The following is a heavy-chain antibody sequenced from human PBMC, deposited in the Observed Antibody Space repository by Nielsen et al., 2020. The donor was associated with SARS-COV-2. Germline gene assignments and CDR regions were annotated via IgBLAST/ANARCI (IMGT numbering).Heavy chain of an antibody. D-gene: IGHD3-10*01. J-gene: IGHJ6*02. CDR2: IYYSGST. Sequence: LRLSCTVSGGSISSGDYYWSWIRQPPGKGLEWIGYIYYSGSTYYNPSLKSRVTISVDTSKNQFSLKLSSVTAADTAVYYCARDRASGSYYNYYYGMDVWGQGTTVTVSS. CDR3: ARDRASGSYYNYYYGMDV. V-gene: IGHV4-30-4*01. CDR1: GGSISSGDYY.